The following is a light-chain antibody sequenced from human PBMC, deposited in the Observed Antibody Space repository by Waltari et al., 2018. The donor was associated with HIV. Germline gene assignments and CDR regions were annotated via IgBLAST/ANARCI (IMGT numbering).Light chain of an antibody. CDR1: SSHIGSNY. Sequence: QSVLTQPPSASGTPGQRVTIPRSGGSSHIGSNYVFWYQLLPGTAPKLLVYRNDQRPSGVPDRLSGSKSGTSASLAISGLRSEDEADYYCAAWDDSLSGYVFGTGTKVTVL. V-gene: IGLV1-47*01. J-gene: IGLJ1*01. CDR3: AAWDDSLSGYV. CDR2: RND.